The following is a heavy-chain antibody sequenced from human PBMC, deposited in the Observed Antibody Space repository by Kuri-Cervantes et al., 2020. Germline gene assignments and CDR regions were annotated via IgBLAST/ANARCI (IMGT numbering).Heavy chain of an antibody. V-gene: IGHV1-69*05. CDR2: IIPIFGSA. CDR3: ARHPRARDYYYGSGRGRGAFDI. CDR1: GGTFSSYA. Sequence: SVKVSCKASGGTFSSYAISWVRQAPGQGLEWMGGIIPIFGSANYAQNFQGRVTITTGESMRTAYLELSSLRSEDTAVYYCARHPRARDYYYGSGRGRGAFDIWGQGTMVTVSS. D-gene: IGHD3-10*01. J-gene: IGHJ3*02.